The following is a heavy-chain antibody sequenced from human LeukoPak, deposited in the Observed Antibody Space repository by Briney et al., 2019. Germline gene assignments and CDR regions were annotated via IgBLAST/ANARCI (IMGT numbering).Heavy chain of an antibody. J-gene: IGHJ4*02. D-gene: IGHD6-13*01. CDR3: ARAEGGAAAGTIDY. CDR2: IYYSGST. V-gene: IGHV4-59*08. Sequence: SETLSLTCTVSGGSISSYYWSWIRQPPGKGLEWIGYIYYSGSTNYNPSLKSRVTISVDTSKNQFSLKLSSVTAADTAVYYCARAEGGAAAGTIDYWGQGTLVTVSS. CDR1: GGSISSYY.